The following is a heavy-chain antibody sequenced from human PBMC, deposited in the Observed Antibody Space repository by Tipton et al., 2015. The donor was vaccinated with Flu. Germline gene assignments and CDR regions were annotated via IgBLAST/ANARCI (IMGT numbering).Heavy chain of an antibody. D-gene: IGHD1-26*01. V-gene: IGHV1-2*02. CDR3: ARAPPYIAGSYFDP. Sequence: QLVQSGAEVKKSGASLKVSCKTSGFTFTGYYLHWVRQAPGQGLEWMGWISPKSGATNYAQPFQGRVIMTSDTASDTVYMELRRLRSDDTAMYFCARAPPYIAGSYFDPWGQGTLVTVSS. CDR1: GFTFTGYY. CDR2: ISPKSGAT. J-gene: IGHJ5*02.